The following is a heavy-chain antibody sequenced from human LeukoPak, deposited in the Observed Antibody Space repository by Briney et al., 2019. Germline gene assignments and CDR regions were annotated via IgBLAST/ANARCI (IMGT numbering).Heavy chain of an antibody. CDR1: VYTFTSYY. V-gene: IGHV1-46*01. J-gene: IGHJ3*02. CDR2: INPSSGST. Sequence: ASLKVSCKASVYTFTSYYMRWVRHAPGQGLEWMGIINPSSGSTSYAQKFQGRVTMTRDMSTSTVYMEPSSLRSEDTAVYYCASGIVVVPAAPRGQGAFDIWGQGTMVTVSS. CDR3: ASGIVVVPAAPRGQGAFDI. D-gene: IGHD2-2*01.